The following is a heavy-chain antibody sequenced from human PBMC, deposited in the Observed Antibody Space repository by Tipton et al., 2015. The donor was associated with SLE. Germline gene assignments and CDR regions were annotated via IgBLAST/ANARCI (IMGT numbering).Heavy chain of an antibody. J-gene: IGHJ4*02. CDR3: AKVDRTNMVTSFDY. CDR2: ISSSSSYI. Sequence: SLRLSCAASGFTFSSYGMHWVRQAPGKGLEWVSSISSSSSYIYYADSVKGRFIISRDNAKNSLYLQLNSLRAEDTAVYYCAKVDRTNMVTSFDYWGQGTLVTVSS. CDR1: GFTFSSYG. D-gene: IGHD5-18*01. V-gene: IGHV3-21*01.